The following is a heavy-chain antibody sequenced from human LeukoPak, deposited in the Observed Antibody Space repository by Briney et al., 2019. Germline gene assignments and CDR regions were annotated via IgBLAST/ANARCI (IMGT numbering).Heavy chain of an antibody. CDR3: ARGGDGYSSSPRIYYYYYMDV. J-gene: IGHJ6*03. CDR2: IYTSGST. D-gene: IGHD6-13*01. CDR1: GGSIGIYY. Sequence: SETLSLTCTVSGGSIGIYYWNWNRQPAGKGLEWIGRIYTSGSTNYNPSLKSRITMSIDTSKIQFSLKLSSVTAADTAVYYCARGGDGYSSSPRIYYYYYMDVWGKGTTVTVSS. V-gene: IGHV4-4*07.